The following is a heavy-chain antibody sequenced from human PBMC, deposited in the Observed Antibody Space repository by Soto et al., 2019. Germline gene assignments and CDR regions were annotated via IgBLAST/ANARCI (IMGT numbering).Heavy chain of an antibody. CDR2: IYWDDDK. CDR3: AHRPSYCSGGSCYSGFDY. D-gene: IGHD2-15*01. Sequence: KLGNPTQTLTLTCTFSGFSLSTNGVGVGWIRQPPGKALEWLALIYWDDDKRYSPSLKSRLTITKDTSKNQVVLTMTNMDPVDTATYYCAHRPSYCSGGSCYSGFDYWGQGTLVTVSS. CDR1: GFSLSTNGVG. J-gene: IGHJ4*02. V-gene: IGHV2-5*02.